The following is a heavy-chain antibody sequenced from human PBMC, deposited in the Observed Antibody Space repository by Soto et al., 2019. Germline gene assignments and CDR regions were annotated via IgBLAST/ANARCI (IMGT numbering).Heavy chain of an antibody. V-gene: IGHV1-69*06. Sequence: QVQLVQSGAEVKEPGSSVKVSCKSSGSTFGSYAISWVRQAPGQGLEWMGGVIPIFGTPHYAQKFHGRVTITADIPTSTAYLELSSLKSADTAVYYCAKIRWTISLQEEDAIWGQGTLVTVSS. CDR3: AKIRWTISLQEEDAI. D-gene: IGHD2-15*01. J-gene: IGHJ4*02. CDR2: VIPIFGTP. CDR1: GSTFGSYA.